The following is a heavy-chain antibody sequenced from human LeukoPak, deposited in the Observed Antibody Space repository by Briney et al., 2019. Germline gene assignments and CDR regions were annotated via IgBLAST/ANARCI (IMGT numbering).Heavy chain of an antibody. CDR2: IYYSGST. CDR1: GGSISSGSYY. CDR3: ARAYDSSGLHDY. J-gene: IGHJ4*02. D-gene: IGHD3-22*01. V-gene: IGHV4-39*01. Sequence: SETLSLTCTVSGGSISSGSYYWGWIRQPPGKGLEWIGSIYYSGSTYYNPSLKSRVTISVDTSKNQFSLKLSSVTAADTAVYYCARAYDSSGLHDYWGQGTLVTVSS.